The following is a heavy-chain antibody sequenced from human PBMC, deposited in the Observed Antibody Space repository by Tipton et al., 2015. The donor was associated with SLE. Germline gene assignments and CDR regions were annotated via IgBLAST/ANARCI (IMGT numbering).Heavy chain of an antibody. V-gene: IGHV1-2*02. CDR1: GYTFTDYY. CDR3: ARGPPRWFLDF. D-gene: IGHD4-23*01. Sequence: QVQLVQSGPEVKKPGASVRVSCKASGYTFTDYYMHWVRQAPGQGLEWMAWINPQSGGTHTAQKLQGRVTLTRDSSLTTVYMDLTGLTSDDTALYYCARGPPRWFLDFWGQGTLVTVSS. J-gene: IGHJ4*02. CDR2: INPQSGGT.